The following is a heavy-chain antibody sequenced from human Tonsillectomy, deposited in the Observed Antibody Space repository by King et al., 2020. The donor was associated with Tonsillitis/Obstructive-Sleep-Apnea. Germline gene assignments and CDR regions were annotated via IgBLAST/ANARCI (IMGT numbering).Heavy chain of an antibody. CDR2: INHSGGT. V-gene: IGHV4-34*01. Sequence: VQLQQWGAGLLKPSETLSLTCAVHGGSFSGNYWTWIRQPPGKGLEWIGEINHSGGTKYNPSLKGRATISVDTPTSQFSLMLNSVTAADTAVYYCARVGNCSSTGCFDYWGQGTLVTVSS. D-gene: IGHD2-2*03. CDR1: GGSFSGNY. J-gene: IGHJ4*02. CDR3: ARVGNCSSTGCFDY.